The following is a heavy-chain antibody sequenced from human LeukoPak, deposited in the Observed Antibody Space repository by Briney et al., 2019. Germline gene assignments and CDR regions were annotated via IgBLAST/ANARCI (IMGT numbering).Heavy chain of an antibody. D-gene: IGHD5-18*01. V-gene: IGHV1-3*01. Sequence: ASVKVSCKASGYTFTNYAMHWVRQAPGQRLEWMGWVNAGNGNTKYSQKFQGRVTITRDTSASIAYMELSSLRSEDTAVYYCAREEEDTAMCYWGQGTLVTVSS. CDR1: GYTFTNYA. J-gene: IGHJ4*02. CDR3: AREEEDTAMCY. CDR2: VNAGNGNT.